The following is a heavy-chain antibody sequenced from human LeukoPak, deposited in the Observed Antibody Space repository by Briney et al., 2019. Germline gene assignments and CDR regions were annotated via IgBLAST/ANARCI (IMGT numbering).Heavy chain of an antibody. CDR2: ITVSGDST. CDR3: AKGSYYYGSGSYFFDY. J-gene: IGHJ4*02. Sequence: GGSLRLSCAASGFTFTSYAMTWVRQAPGKGLEWVSTITVSGDSTYYADSVKGRFTISRDNSKNTLYLQMNSLRAEDTAVYYCAKGSYYYGSGSYFFDYWGQGTLVTVSS. D-gene: IGHD3-10*01. CDR1: GFTFTSYA. V-gene: IGHV3-23*01.